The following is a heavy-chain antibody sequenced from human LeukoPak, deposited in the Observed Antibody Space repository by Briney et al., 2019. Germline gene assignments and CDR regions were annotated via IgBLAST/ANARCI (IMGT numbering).Heavy chain of an antibody. J-gene: IGHJ4*02. Sequence: PGGSLRLSCSSSGFTFSSYAMSWVCQAPGKGLEWVSSISGPGSSTNYADSVRGRFTVSRDNSKNTLYLQMNSLRAEDTAVYYCARRDGSGYYALDYWGQGFLVTVSS. CDR3: ARRDGSGYYALDY. D-gene: IGHD3-22*01. V-gene: IGHV3-23*01. CDR1: GFTFSSYA. CDR2: ISGPGSST.